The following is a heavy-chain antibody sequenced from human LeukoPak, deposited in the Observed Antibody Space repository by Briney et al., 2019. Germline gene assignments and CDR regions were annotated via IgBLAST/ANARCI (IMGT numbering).Heavy chain of an antibody. CDR1: GFAFSSYA. CDR2: ISGSGDRR. J-gene: IGHJ6*03. Sequence: GGSLRLSCAASGFAFSSYAMRWVRHAPGKGPEWVSSISGSGDRRDSTDSVKSRFTISRDNSKNTLYLEMYSLRAEDTAVYYCAKDRGHCTNGVCHNYYYMDVWGKGTTVTVSS. V-gene: IGHV3-23*01. CDR3: AKDRGHCTNGVCHNYYYMDV. D-gene: IGHD2-8*01.